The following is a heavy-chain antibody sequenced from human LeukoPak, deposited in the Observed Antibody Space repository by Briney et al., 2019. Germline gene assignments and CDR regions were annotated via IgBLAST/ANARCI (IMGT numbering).Heavy chain of an antibody. CDR1: GDPISTSNSY. V-gene: IGHV4-39*01. J-gene: IGHJ4*02. CDR2: IYYSGST. CDR3: ARARGYSYGYPDY. Sequence: SETLSLTCTVSGDPISTSNSYWGWIRQPPGKGLEWIGSIYYSGSTYYNPSLKSRVTISVDTSKNQFSLKLSSVTAADTAVYYCARARGYSYGYPDYWGQGTLVTVSS. D-gene: IGHD5-18*01.